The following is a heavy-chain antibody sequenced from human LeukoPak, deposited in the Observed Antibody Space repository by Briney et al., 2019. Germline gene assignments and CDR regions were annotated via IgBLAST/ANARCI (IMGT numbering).Heavy chain of an antibody. CDR1: GFQFSRHW. V-gene: IGHV3-74*01. D-gene: IGHD1-26*01. J-gene: IGHJ4*02. CDR3: ARDGGNYSPQDY. Sequence: PGGSLRLSCAASGFQFSRHWIHWVRQIPGKGLVWVSRTKSDGSRSDYADIVKGRFTISRDNAKNSLYLQMNSLRAEDTAVYYCARDGGNYSPQDYWGQGTLVTVSS. CDR2: TKSDGSRS.